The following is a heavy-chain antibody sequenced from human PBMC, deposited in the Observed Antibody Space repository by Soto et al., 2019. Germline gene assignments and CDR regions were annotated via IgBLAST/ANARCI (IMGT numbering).Heavy chain of an antibody. CDR1: GFTFSSYG. V-gene: IGHV3-30*03. CDR2: ISYDGSNK. Sequence: GGSLRLSCAASGFTFSSYGMHWVRQAPGKGLEWVAVISYDGSNKYYADYVKGRFTISRDNSKNTLYLQMNSLRDEDTAVYYCARVGFCANNVCFPNYFDYWGQGALVTVSS. CDR3: ARVGFCANNVCFPNYFDY. D-gene: IGHD2-8*01. J-gene: IGHJ4*02.